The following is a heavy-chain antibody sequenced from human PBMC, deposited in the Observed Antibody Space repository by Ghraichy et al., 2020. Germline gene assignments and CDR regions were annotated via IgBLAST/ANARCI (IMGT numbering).Heavy chain of an antibody. Sequence: GGSLRLSCAASGFTVSSNYMSRVRQAPGKGLEWVSVIYSGGSTYYADSVKGRFTISRDNSKNTLYLQMNSLRAEDTAVYYCARGVRDSYYYYYGMDVWGQGTTVTVSS. D-gene: IGHD2-15*01. CDR1: GFTVSSNY. J-gene: IGHJ6*02. CDR2: IYSGGST. V-gene: IGHV3-53*01. CDR3: ARGVRDSYYYYYGMDV.